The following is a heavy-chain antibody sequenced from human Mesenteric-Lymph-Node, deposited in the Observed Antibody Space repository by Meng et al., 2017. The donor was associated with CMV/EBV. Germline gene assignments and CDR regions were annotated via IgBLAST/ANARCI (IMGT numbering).Heavy chain of an antibody. Sequence: GESLKISCAASGFTLSGCAMHWVRQAPGKGLEWVAFISHDGRNQYFTDSVEGRFTISRDISKNTLYLQMNSLRAEDTAVYYCARDLGTYYYDSSGQGDYWGQGTLVTVSS. D-gene: IGHD3-22*01. CDR1: GFTLSGCA. J-gene: IGHJ4*02. CDR2: ISHDGRNQ. CDR3: ARDLGTYYYDSSGQGDY. V-gene: IGHV3-30*04.